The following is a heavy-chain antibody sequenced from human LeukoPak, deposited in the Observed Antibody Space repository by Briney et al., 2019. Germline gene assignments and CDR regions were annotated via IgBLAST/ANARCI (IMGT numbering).Heavy chain of an antibody. J-gene: IGHJ4*02. D-gene: IGHD3-16*01. V-gene: IGHV3-23*01. CDR3: AKEGSRRRFDFDS. CDR1: GFTSSNFA. CDR2: AGTATDT. Sequence: GGSLRLSCAASGFTSSNFAMSWFRQAPGRGLEWVSAAGTATDTSYADSVKGRFTISRDNSKNTLYLQMNSLGAEDTAVYYCAKEGSRRRFDFDSWGRGTLVTVSS.